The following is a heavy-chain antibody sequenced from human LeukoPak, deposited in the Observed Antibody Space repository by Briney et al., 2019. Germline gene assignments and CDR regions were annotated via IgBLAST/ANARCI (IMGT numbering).Heavy chain of an antibody. V-gene: IGHV1-18*01. J-gene: IGHJ4*02. CDR2: ISAYNGNT. CDR1: GYTFTSYG. CDR3: ARDSPVYSGSYSSVPDY. D-gene: IGHD1-26*01. Sequence: ASVKVSCKASGYTFTSYGISWVRQAPGQGLEWMGWISAYNGNTNYAQKLQGRVTMTTDTSTSTAYMELRSLRSDDTAVYYCARDSPVYSGSYSSVPDYWGQGTLVTVSS.